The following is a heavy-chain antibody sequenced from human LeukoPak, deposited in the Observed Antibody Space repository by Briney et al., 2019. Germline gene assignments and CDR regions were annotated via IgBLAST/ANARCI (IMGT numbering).Heavy chain of an antibody. CDR3: ARGAGDCVNGVCYSYNWFDP. CDR1: RHIFTNSW. V-gene: IGHV5-51*01. Sequence: GESLKISCKGSRHIFTNSWIAWVRQKPGKGLEWMGIIFPDDSDTRYSPSFQGQVTISADKSISTAYLEWSSLKASDTAMYYCARGAGDCVNGVCYSYNWFDPWGQGTLVTVSS. CDR2: IFPDDSDT. J-gene: IGHJ5*02. D-gene: IGHD2-8*01.